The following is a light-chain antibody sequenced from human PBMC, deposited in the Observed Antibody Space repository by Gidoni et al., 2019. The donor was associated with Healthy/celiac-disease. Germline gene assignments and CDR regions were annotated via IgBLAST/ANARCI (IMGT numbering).Light chain of an antibody. Sequence: QSVLPHPPSVSGAPGPRVTISCTGRSSNIGAGYDVHWYQQLPGTAPKLLIYGNSNRPSGVPDRFSGSKSGTSASLAITGLQAEDEAEYYCQSYDSSLSVQVFGTGTKVTVL. V-gene: IGLV1-40*01. CDR1: SSNIGAGYD. CDR3: QSYDSSLSVQV. CDR2: GNS. J-gene: IGLJ1*01.